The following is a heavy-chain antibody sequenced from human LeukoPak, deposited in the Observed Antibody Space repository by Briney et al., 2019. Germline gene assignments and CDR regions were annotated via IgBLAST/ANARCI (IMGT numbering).Heavy chain of an antibody. Sequence: SETLSLTCTVSGGSITSSTYYWGWIRQPPGKGLEWIGSISYSGITYYNPSLKSRVTISVDTSKNQFSLKLSSVTAADTAVYYCARDNYYNSGGGMEDGFDIWGQGTMVTVSS. CDR2: ISYSGIT. V-gene: IGHV4-39*07. J-gene: IGHJ3*02. D-gene: IGHD3-10*01. CDR3: ARDNYYNSGGGMEDGFDI. CDR1: GGSITSSTYY.